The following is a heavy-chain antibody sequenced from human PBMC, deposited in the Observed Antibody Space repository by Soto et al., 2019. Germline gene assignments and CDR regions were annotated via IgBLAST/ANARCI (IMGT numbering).Heavy chain of an antibody. V-gene: IGHV3-48*02. CDR3: VREDILGSRSFDY. CDR2: ICSRSETL. Sequence: EVQLVESGGGLVQPGGSLRLSCAASGFTFSGYSMNWVRQAPGRGLEWLSYICSRSETLYYADSVKGRFTISRDNAKNSVYLQMNSLRDEDTAVYYFVREDILGSRSFDYWGQGTLAIVSS. CDR1: GFTFSGYS. D-gene: IGHD1-26*01. J-gene: IGHJ4*02.